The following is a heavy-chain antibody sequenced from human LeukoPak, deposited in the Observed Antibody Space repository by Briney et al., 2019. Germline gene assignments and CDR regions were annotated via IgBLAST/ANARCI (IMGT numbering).Heavy chain of an antibody. CDR2: ISVYNGNT. J-gene: IGHJ5*02. Sequence: ASVKVSCKASGYTFTSYGISWVRQAPGQGLEWMGWISVYNGNTNYAQKFQGRVTMTRDTSISTAYMELSRLKSDDTAVYYCARERPNSSSWYARWFDPWGQGTLVTVSS. V-gene: IGHV1-18*01. CDR3: ARERPNSSSWYARWFDP. D-gene: IGHD6-13*01. CDR1: GYTFTSYG.